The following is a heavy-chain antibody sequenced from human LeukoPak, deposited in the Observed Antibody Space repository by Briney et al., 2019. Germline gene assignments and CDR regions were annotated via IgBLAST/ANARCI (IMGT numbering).Heavy chain of an antibody. CDR2: IYSGGST. Sequence: GRSLRLSCAASGFTVSSNYMSWVRQAPGKGLEWVSVIYSGGSTYYADSVKGRFTISRDNSKNTLYLQMNSLRAEDTAVYYCARVVVTGTFYYYYMDVWGKGTTVTVSS. V-gene: IGHV3-66*02. D-gene: IGHD1-7*01. J-gene: IGHJ6*03. CDR1: GFTVSSNY. CDR3: ARVVVTGTFYYYYMDV.